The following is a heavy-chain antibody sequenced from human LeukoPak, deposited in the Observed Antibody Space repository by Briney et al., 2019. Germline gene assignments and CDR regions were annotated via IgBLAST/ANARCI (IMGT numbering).Heavy chain of an antibody. V-gene: IGHV1-69*06. CDR3: ARGQRGSSGWYPWVGYYYYYMDV. CDR1: GGTFSSYA. Sequence: SVKVSCKASGGTFSSYAISWVRQAPGQGLEWMGGIIPIFGTANYAQKFQGRVTITADKSTSTAYMELSSLGSEDTAVYCCARGQRGSSGWYPWVGYYYYYMDVWGKGTTVTVSS. D-gene: IGHD6-19*01. J-gene: IGHJ6*03. CDR2: IIPIFGTA.